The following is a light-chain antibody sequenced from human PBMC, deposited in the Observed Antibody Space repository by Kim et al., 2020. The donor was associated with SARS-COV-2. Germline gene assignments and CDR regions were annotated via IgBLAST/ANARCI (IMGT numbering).Light chain of an antibody. Sequence: EIVLTQSPGTLSVSPGERVTLSCRTSQTVSNRYLGWFQQKPGQAPRLLIYAVFSRATGIPDRFSGSGSWTDFTLTISRLEPEDFAVYYCQYYESSLTFGGGTKVDIK. CDR3: QYYESSLT. CDR2: AVF. J-gene: IGKJ4*01. CDR1: QTVSNRY. V-gene: IGKV3-20*01.